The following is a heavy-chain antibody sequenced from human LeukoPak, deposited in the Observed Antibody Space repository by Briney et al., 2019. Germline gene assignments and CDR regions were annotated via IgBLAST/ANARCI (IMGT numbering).Heavy chain of an antibody. CDR2: ISGSGSST. V-gene: IGHV3-23*01. Sequence: VGSLRLSRVVSGFSFSSYGMNWVRQAPGKGLEWLSIISGSGSSTFYADSVKGRFTISRDNSKNTLYLQMNSLRVDDTAVYYCARSSGTDSGWWYWFDPWGQGNLVTGSS. J-gene: IGHJ5*02. D-gene: IGHD6-19*01. CDR3: ARSSGTDSGWWYWFDP. CDR1: GFSFSSYG.